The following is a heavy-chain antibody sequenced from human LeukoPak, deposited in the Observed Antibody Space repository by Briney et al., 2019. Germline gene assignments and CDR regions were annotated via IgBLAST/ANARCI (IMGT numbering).Heavy chain of an antibody. CDR1: GFTFSTYP. V-gene: IGHV3-23*01. D-gene: IGHD1-26*01. CDR2: ISGSGGST. J-gene: IGHJ6*02. CDR3: ATRGRSGYYYGMDV. Sequence: GGSLRLSCAASGFTFSTYPMSWVRQAPGKGLEWVSGISGSGGSTYYADSVKGRFTISRDISKNTLYLQMNSLRAEDTAVYYCATRGRSGYYYGMDVWGQGTTVTVSS.